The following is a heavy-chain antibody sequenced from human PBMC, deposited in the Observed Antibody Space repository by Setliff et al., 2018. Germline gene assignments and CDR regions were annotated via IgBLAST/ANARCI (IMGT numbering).Heavy chain of an antibody. J-gene: IGHJ4*02. CDR2: IHHSGTT. V-gene: IGHV4-38-2*01. D-gene: IGHD6-19*01. Sequence: SETLSLTCDVFSYSISTGYYWGWIRQPPGKGLEWIGYIHHSGTTYYNPFFRSRLTTSVDTSKNQFSLTLTSMTAADTAVYFCARLSVQKRANGWSYFDYWGLGTLVTVSS. CDR3: ARLSVQKRANGWSYFDY. CDR1: SYSISTGYY.